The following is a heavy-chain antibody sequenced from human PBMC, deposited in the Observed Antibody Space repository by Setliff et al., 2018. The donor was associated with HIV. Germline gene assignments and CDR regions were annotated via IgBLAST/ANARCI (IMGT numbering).Heavy chain of an antibody. CDR1: GGSINSSTYY. CDR3: AREGLWFGELSGAHDF. V-gene: IGHV4-39*07. J-gene: IGHJ4*02. D-gene: IGHD3-10*01. Sequence: LSLTCTVSGGSINSSTYYWSWIRQPPGKGLEWIGESDHSGSTNYNPSLKSRVTISVDTSKNQFFLRLSSVTAADTAVYYCAREGLWFGELSGAHDFWGQGALVTV. CDR2: SDHSGST.